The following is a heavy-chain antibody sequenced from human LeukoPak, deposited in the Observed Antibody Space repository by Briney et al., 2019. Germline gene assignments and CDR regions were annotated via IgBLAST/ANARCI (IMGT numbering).Heavy chain of an antibody. CDR3: ARDYYDSSGYYYVDYFDY. CDR2: IYTSGST. Sequence: PSETLSLTCNVSGGSIRGYYWSWIRQPAGKGLEWIGRIYTSGSTNYNPSLKSRVTISVDTPKNQFSLKLSSVTAADTAVYYCARDYYDSSGYYYVDYFDYWGQGTLVTVSS. V-gene: IGHV4-4*07. D-gene: IGHD3-22*01. J-gene: IGHJ4*02. CDR1: GGSIRGYY.